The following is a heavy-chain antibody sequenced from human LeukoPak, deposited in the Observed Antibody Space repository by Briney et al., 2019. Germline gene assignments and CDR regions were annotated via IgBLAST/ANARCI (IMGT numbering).Heavy chain of an antibody. D-gene: IGHD3-10*01. V-gene: IGHV3-15*01. Sequence: GGSLRLSSAASGFTISSNYVNWGRQAPGQGLEWGGRIKSKTDGGTTDYAAPVKSRFTISRDDSNNTLYLQMNSLTTEDTAVYYCTTEPGSGTLYYYYYMDVWGKGTTVTVSS. J-gene: IGHJ6*03. CDR1: GFTISSNY. CDR2: IKSKTDGGTT. CDR3: TTEPGSGTLYYYYYMDV.